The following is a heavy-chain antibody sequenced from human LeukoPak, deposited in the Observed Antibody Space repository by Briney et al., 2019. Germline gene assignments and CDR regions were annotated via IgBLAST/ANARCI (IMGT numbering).Heavy chain of an antibody. D-gene: IGHD6-13*01. J-gene: IGHJ4*02. CDR3: ARGGVIAAAGLDY. CDR1: GGSISSGDYY. CDR2: IYYSGST. Sequence: SETLSLTCTVSGGSISSGDYYWSWIRQPPGKGLEWIGYIYYSGSTNYNPSLKSRVTISVDTSRNQFSLKLSSVTAADTAVYYCARGGVIAAAGLDYWGQGTLVTVSS. V-gene: IGHV4-61*08.